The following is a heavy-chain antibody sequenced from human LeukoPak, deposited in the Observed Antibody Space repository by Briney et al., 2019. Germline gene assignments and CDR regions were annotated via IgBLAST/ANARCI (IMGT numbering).Heavy chain of an antibody. V-gene: IGHV3-30-3*01. CDR2: ISYDGSNK. D-gene: IGHD5-18*01. CDR3: ARDGYLKEGSFDY. Sequence: GGSLRLSCAASGFTFSSYAMHWVRQAPGKGLEWVAVISYDGSNKYYADSVRGRFTTSRDNSKNTLYLQMNSLRAEDTAVYYCARDGYLKEGSFDYWGQGTLVTVSS. J-gene: IGHJ4*02. CDR1: GFTFSSYA.